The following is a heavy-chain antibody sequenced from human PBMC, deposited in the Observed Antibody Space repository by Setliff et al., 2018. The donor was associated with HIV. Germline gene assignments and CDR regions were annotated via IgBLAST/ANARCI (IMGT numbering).Heavy chain of an antibody. J-gene: IGHJ6*03. D-gene: IGHD5-12*01. CDR1: GYSISSGHY. Sequence: SETLSLTCAVSGYSISSGHYWGWIRQPPGKGLEWIGSIYHSGTTYDNPSLKSRVTISVDTSKNQFSLKLISVTAADAAVYYCARHGAYEAYYDYMDVWGKGTTVTVSS. CDR3: ARHGAYEAYYDYMDV. CDR2: IYHSGTT. V-gene: IGHV4-38-2*01.